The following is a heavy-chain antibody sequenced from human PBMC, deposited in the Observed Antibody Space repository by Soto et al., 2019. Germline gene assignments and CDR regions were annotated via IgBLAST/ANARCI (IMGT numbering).Heavy chain of an antibody. CDR2: ISGPGGST. J-gene: IGHJ6*03. CDR3: AKGVGAAYYDFWRGHNYYYYLDV. V-gene: IGHV3-23*01. Sequence: EVQLLESGGGLVQPGGSLRLSCAASGFTFSSYAMSWVRQAPGNGLEWVSAISGPGGSTYYADTVKGRFTISRDNSKNTLDLQMNSLSAEDTDVYYCAKGVGAAYYDFWRGHNYYYYLDVWGKGTTVTVSS. D-gene: IGHD3-3*01. CDR1: GFTFSSYA.